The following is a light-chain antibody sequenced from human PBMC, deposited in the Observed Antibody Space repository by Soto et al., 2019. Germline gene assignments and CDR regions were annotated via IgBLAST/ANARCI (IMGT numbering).Light chain of an antibody. Sequence: EIVMTQSPVTLSVSPGARATLSCRACQSVCSNLAWYQQKPGQAPRLLVYSSSTRATDVPARFTGSGSGTEFSRTVRSLEYEAVAVYCCQHYTQSPRFTLGQGTRLEIK. J-gene: IGKJ2*01. CDR2: SSS. CDR3: QHYTQSPRFT. V-gene: IGKV3-15*01. CDR1: QSVCSN.